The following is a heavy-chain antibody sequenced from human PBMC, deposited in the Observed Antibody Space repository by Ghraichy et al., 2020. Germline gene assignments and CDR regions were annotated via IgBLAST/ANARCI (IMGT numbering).Heavy chain of an antibody. V-gene: IGHV3-33*01. D-gene: IGHD3-9*01. CDR2: ICHDGSKK. J-gene: IGHJ6*02. CDR1: GFTLSYYG. Sequence: GGSLRLSCAASGFTLSYYGMHWVRQAPGKGLEWVAVICHDGSKKHYADSVKGRFTISRDNSKNTLYLQMNSLRAEDTAVYHCARGQRDNDILSGQCNPGYNGVDVWGQGTTVTVSS. CDR3: ARGQRDNDILSGQCNPGYNGVDV.